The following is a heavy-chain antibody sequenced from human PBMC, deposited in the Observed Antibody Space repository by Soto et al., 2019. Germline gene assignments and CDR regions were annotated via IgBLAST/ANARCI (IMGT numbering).Heavy chain of an antibody. D-gene: IGHD2-15*01. CDR2: MNPNSGNT. CDR1: GYTFTSYD. CDR3: ARLGGLGYCSGGSCYAPAFDI. Sequence: QVQLVQSGAEVKKPGASVKVSCKASGYTFTSYDINWVRQATGHGLEWMGWMNPNSGNTGYAQKFQGRVTMTRNTSISTAYMELSSLSSEDTAVYYCARLGGLGYCSGGSCYAPAFDIWGQGTMVIVSS. J-gene: IGHJ3*02. V-gene: IGHV1-8*01.